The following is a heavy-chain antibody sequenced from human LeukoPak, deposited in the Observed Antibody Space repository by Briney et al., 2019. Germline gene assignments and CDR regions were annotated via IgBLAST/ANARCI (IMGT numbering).Heavy chain of an antibody. CDR3: AKDIRTRFGELSLDS. V-gene: IGHV3-43*01. D-gene: IGHD3-10*01. CDR2: ITWDGNGT. Sequence: GGSLRLSCATSGFTFDDYTLHWVRQAPGKGLEWVSLITWDGNGTYYADSVKGRFAISRDNRKKSLYLQMNSLRIEDTAFYYCAKDIRTRFGELSLDSWGQGTLVTVSS. J-gene: IGHJ4*02. CDR1: GFTFDDYT.